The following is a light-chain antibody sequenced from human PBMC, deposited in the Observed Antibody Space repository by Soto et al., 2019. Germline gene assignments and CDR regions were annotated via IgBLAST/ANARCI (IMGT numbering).Light chain of an antibody. CDR1: QSVRSNY. CDR3: QQYGNSLT. Sequence: EIVLTQSPGTLSFFPGERATLSCRASQSVRSNYVAWYQQKPGQAPRLLIYGVSNRATGIPDRFSGGGSGTDFTLTISRLEPEDFAVYYCQQYGNSLTFGQGTKVDIK. V-gene: IGKV3-20*01. CDR2: GVS. J-gene: IGKJ3*01.